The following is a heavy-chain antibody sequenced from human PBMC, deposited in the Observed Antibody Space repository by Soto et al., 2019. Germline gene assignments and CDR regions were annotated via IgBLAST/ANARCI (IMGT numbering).Heavy chain of an antibody. CDR2: IYWDDDK. CDR3: AHSLYDYVWGTNWFDP. CDR1: GFSLSTSGVG. Sequence: QITLKESGPTLVKPTQTLTLTCTFSGFSLSTSGVGVGWFRQPPGKALEWLALIYWDDDKRYSQSLKSRLTNTKDTSKNHVVLTMTNMDPVDTATYYCAHSLYDYVWGTNWFDPWGQGTLVTVSS. V-gene: IGHV2-5*02. D-gene: IGHD3-16*01. J-gene: IGHJ5*02.